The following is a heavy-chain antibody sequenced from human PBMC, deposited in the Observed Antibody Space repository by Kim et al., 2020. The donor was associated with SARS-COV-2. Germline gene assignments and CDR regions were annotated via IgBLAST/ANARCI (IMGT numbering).Heavy chain of an antibody. Sequence: GGSLRLSCAASGFTFSSYAMHWVRQAPGKGLEWVAVISYSGSNKYYADSVKGRFTISRDNSKNTLYLQMNSLRAEDTAVYYCARDPFSRTLNYGAVAGTVKRSVEFPVQHWGQGTLVTVSS. D-gene: IGHD6-19*01. V-gene: IGHV3-30-3*01. CDR3: ARDPFSRTLNYGAVAGTVKRSVEFPVQH. CDR1: GFTFSSYA. CDR2: ISYSGSNK. J-gene: IGHJ1*01.